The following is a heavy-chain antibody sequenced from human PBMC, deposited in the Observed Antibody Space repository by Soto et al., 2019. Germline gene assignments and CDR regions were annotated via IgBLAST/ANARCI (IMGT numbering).Heavy chain of an antibody. V-gene: IGHV4-4*07. CDR1: GGPIIGYY. Sequence: TISLTCTVTGGPIIGYYWTWIRQSAGWGLEWIGRIYSSGSTNYNPSLKSRVTISLDTSMNHFSLRLSSVTAADTAVYYCARGQRFSDWVDPWGQGTLVTFSS. CDR3: ARGQRFSDWVDP. J-gene: IGHJ5*02. D-gene: IGHD3-3*01. CDR2: IYSSGST.